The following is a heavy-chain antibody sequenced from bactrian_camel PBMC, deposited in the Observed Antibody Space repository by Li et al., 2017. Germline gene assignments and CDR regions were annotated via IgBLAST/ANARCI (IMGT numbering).Heavy chain of an antibody. V-gene: IGHV3S1*01. CDR1: GFTFSSYL. CDR3: VRDLISGDGDDAFGC. CDR2: IYTSGRIK. D-gene: IGHD4*01. Sequence: HVQLVESGGGLVQPGGSLRLSCAASGFTFSSYLMHWARQAPGKGLEWISNIYTSGRIKYYADSVKGRFTISRDNAKNTVYLQMNSLKPEDTAVYYCVRDLISGDGDDAFGCWGQGTQVTVS. J-gene: IGHJ6*01.